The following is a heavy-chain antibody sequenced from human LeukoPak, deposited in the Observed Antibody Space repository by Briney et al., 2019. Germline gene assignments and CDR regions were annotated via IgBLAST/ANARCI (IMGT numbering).Heavy chain of an antibody. V-gene: IGHV4-39*01. CDR1: GGSISSSSYY. CDR3: ARPHGYSSGWFTY. CDR2: IYYSGST. Sequence: SETLSLTCTVSGGSISSSSYYWGWIRQPPGKGLEWIGSIYYSGSTCCNPSLKSRVTISVDTSKNQFSLKLSSVTAADTAVYYCARPHGYSSGWFTYWGQGTLVTVSS. J-gene: IGHJ4*02. D-gene: IGHD6-19*01.